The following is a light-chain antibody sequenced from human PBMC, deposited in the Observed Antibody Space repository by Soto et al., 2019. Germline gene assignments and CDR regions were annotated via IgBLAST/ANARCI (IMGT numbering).Light chain of an antibody. CDR3: QQYNNWPRT. Sequence: EIVMTQSPATLSVSPGERATLSCRASQSGSSNLAWYQQKPGHAPRLLIYGASTRATGIPARFSGSGSGTECTLTIRRLQSEDFAVYYCQQYNNWPRTFGQGTKVEIK. V-gene: IGKV3-15*01. CDR1: QSGSSN. CDR2: GAS. J-gene: IGKJ1*01.